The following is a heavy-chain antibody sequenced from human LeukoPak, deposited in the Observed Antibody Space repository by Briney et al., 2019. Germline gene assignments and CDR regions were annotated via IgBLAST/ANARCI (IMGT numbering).Heavy chain of an antibody. CDR1: GITLSNYS. CDR2: LSGSGGGT. CDR3: AKRGVVIRVFLVGFHKEAYYFDS. V-gene: IGHV3-23*01. Sequence: GGSLRLSCAVSGITLSNYSMSWVRQAPGKGLEWVAGLSGSGGGTNYADSVQGRFTISRDNPKNTLYLQMNSLRAEDTAVYFCAKRGVVIRVFLVGFHKEAYYFDSWGQGALVTVSS. D-gene: IGHD3-10*01. J-gene: IGHJ4*02.